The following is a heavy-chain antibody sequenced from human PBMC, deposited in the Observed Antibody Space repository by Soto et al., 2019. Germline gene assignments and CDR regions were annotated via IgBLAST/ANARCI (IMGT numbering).Heavy chain of an antibody. Sequence: QITLKESGPTLVKPTQTLTLTCTFSGFSLSTSGVGVGWIRQPPGKALEWLALIYWDDDKRYSPALKSRLTITKDTSKNQVVLTMTNMDPVDTATYYCAHRRKGIVTYNWFDPWGQGTLVTVSS. CDR2: IYWDDDK. CDR1: GFSLSTSGVG. J-gene: IGHJ5*02. CDR3: AHRRKGIVTYNWFDP. D-gene: IGHD2-21*01. V-gene: IGHV2-5*02.